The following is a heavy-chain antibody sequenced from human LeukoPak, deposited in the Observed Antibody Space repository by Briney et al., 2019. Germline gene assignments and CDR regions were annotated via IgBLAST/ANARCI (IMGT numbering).Heavy chain of an antibody. J-gene: IGHJ5*02. CDR1: GGRFKSYG. D-gene: IGHD2-15*01. V-gene: IGHV1-69*13. CDR2: IIPIFDRP. Sequence: GASVKVSCKTIGGRFKSYGFSWVRQAPGQGLEWMGGIIPIFDRPNYAQKFEGRVTITADESTSTAYMEVSSLRSEDTAVYYCARAHPELAYCSGTSCYRRLNWFDPWGQGTLVIVSS. CDR3: ARAHPELAYCSGTSCYRRLNWFDP.